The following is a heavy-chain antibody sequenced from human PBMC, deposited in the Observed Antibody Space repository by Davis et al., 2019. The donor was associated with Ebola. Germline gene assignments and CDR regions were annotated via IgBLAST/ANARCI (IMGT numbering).Heavy chain of an antibody. CDR1: GGSFSGYY. CDR3: ARGYYYDSSGYPY. Sequence: SETLSLTCAVYGGSFSGYYWSWIRRPPGKGLEWIGEINHSGSTNYNPSLKSRVTISVDTSKNQFSLKLSSVTAADTAVYYCARGYYYDSSGYPYWGQGALVTVSS. CDR2: INHSGST. V-gene: IGHV4-34*01. D-gene: IGHD3-22*01. J-gene: IGHJ4*02.